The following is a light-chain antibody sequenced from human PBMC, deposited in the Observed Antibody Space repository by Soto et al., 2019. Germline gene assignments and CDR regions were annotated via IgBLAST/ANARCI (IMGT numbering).Light chain of an antibody. Sequence: EIVMTQSPATLSVSPGERATLSCRASQRVNYNLAWYQQKPGQAPRLLIYGASTRATGIPARFSGSGSGTEFTLTISNLQSADFAVYYCQQYNNWPRAFGQGTKVEIK. CDR2: GAS. CDR1: QRVNYN. V-gene: IGKV3-15*01. CDR3: QQYNNWPRA. J-gene: IGKJ1*01.